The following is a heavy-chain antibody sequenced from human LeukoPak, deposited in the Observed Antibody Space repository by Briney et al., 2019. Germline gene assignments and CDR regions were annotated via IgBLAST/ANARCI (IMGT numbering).Heavy chain of an antibody. J-gene: IGHJ4*02. V-gene: IGHV4-39*07. Sequence: NPSLKSRVTISVDTSKNQFSLKLSSVTAADTAVYYCAREEALGGYYGPDWGQGTLVTVSS. D-gene: IGHD3-10*01. CDR3: AREEALGGYYGPD.